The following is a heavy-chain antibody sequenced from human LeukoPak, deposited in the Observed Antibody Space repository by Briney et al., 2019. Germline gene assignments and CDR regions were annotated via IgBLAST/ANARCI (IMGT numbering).Heavy chain of an antibody. J-gene: IGHJ4*02. CDR3: AKPREGSTSWYAAG. Sequence: GGSLRLSCAASGFSFSRNDMHWVRQAPGKGLEWVAVISYDGNKKYYADSVRGRSTTSRDNSKNTLYLEMNSLRAEDTAVYYCAKPREGSTSWYAAGWGQGTLVTVSS. CDR1: GFSFSRND. V-gene: IGHV3-30*18. CDR2: ISYDGNKK. D-gene: IGHD6-13*01.